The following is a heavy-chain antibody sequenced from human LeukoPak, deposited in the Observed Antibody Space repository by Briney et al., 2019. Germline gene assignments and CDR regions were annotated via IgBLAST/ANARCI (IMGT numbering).Heavy chain of an antibody. Sequence: ASVTVSCTASGYTFTNYYIHWVRQAPGQGLEWMGIINPSGGSTDYAQKFQGRVTVTRDTSTSTVYMELSSLRSEDTAVYYCARPLAPVMLNAFDIWGQGTMVTVSS. CDR1: GYTFTNYY. CDR3: ARPLAPVMLNAFDI. V-gene: IGHV1-46*01. J-gene: IGHJ3*02. CDR2: INPSGGST. D-gene: IGHD2-8*01.